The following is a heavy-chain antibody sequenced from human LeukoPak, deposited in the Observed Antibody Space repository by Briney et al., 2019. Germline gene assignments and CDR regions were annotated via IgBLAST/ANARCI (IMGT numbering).Heavy chain of an antibody. CDR3: ARMGPLLRYFDRLDY. V-gene: IGHV1-18*01. CDR2: ISAYNGNT. J-gene: IGHJ4*02. Sequence: ASVKVSCKASGGTFSSYAISWVRQAPGQGLEWMGWISAYNGNTNYAQKLQGRVTMTTDTSTSTAYMELRSLRSDDTAVYHCARMGPLLRYFDRLDYWGQGTLVTVSS. CDR1: GGTFSSYA. D-gene: IGHD3-9*01.